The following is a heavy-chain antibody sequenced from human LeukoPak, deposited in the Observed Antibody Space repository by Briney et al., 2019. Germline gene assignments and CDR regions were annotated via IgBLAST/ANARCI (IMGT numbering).Heavy chain of an antibody. Sequence: PGGSLRLSCAASGFTFRSHSLAWVRQAPGKGLEWVSSITGAGSIQYADSVQGRFTISRDNTQNSIFLQMNSLRAEDTAVYYCVRDVIHSYLDIWGQGILVTVSS. CDR1: GFTFRSHS. V-gene: IGHV3-21*01. D-gene: IGHD2/OR15-2a*01. J-gene: IGHJ4*02. CDR2: ITGAGSI. CDR3: VRDVIHSYLDI.